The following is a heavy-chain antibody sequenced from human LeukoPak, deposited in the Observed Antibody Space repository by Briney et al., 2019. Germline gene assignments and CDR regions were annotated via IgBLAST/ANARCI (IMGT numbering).Heavy chain of an antibody. Sequence: PSETLSLTCTVSGGSINTGDYYWVWIRQPPGKGLEWIGSIYYSGNPSYNPSLKSRVTLTIDTSKNQFSLKLSSVTAADTAVYYCARQGGYYGSGSYHWGQGTLVTVSS. CDR2: IYYSGNP. CDR3: ARQGGYYGSGSYH. V-gene: IGHV4-39*01. CDR1: GGSINTGDYY. J-gene: IGHJ4*02. D-gene: IGHD3-10*01.